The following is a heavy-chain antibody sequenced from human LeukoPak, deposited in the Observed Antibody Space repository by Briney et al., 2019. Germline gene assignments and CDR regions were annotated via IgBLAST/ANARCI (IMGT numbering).Heavy chain of an antibody. CDR3: ASGIAAADAFDI. CDR2: IPYDGSNK. V-gene: IGHV3-30-3*01. D-gene: IGHD6-13*01. Sequence: GRSLRLSCAASGFTFSSYAMHWVRQAPGKGLEWVAVIPYDGSNKYYADSVKGRFTISRDNSKNTLYLQMNSLRAEDTAVYYCASGIAAADAFDIWGQGTMVTVSS. J-gene: IGHJ3*02. CDR1: GFTFSSYA.